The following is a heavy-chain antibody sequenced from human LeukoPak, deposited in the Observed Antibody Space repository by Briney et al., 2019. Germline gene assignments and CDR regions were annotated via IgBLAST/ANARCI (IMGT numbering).Heavy chain of an antibody. CDR2: TKNKANSYTT. CDR3: ARGTSYSFDI. CDR1: GRTLSDQY. V-gene: IGHV3-72*01. J-gene: IGHJ3*02. D-gene: IGHD2-21*01. Sequence: PGGSLRLSCAASGRTLSDQYIHWVRRAPGKGLEWVGRTKNKANSYTTDYAASVRGRFTISRDDSNNSLYLQMNSLKTEDTAVYYCARGTSYSFDIWGQGTMVTVSS.